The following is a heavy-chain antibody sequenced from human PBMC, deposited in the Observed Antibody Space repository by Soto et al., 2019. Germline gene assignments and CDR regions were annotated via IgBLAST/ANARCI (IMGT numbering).Heavy chain of an antibody. Sequence: QVQLVQSGAEEKKPGASVKVSCKASGYTFTSYAIDWVRQAPGQGLEWMGWVNAGNGNTRYSQKFQGRVTITRDTSASTAYMELSSLRSEDTAVYYCARAPDGSGSYYPLHFDYWGQGTLVTVSS. D-gene: IGHD3-10*01. CDR3: ARAPDGSGSYYPLHFDY. CDR2: VNAGNGNT. J-gene: IGHJ4*02. V-gene: IGHV1-3*05. CDR1: GYTFTSYA.